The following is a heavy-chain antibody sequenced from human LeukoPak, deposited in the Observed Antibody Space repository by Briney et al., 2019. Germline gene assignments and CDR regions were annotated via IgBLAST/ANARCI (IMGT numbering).Heavy chain of an antibody. CDR2: INYSGGT. D-gene: IGHD3-10*01. CDR1: GVSISSTTLY. J-gene: IGHJ3*02. CDR3: ARYQGGTMFDI. V-gene: IGHV4-39*01. Sequence: PSETLSLTCAVSGVSISSTTLYWGWIRQPPGKGLEWIVSINYSGGTSYNPSLKGRLNISRDTTKNQFSLKLSSVTAADTAIYYCARYQGGTMFDIWGQGTEVTVSS.